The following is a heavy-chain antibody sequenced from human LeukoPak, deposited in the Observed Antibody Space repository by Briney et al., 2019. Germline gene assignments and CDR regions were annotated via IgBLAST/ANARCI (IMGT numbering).Heavy chain of an antibody. J-gene: IGHJ5*02. CDR3: GXDPSAVAINTYA. D-gene: IGHD6-13*01. Sequence: PGGSLRLSCAASGFTVSNNYMSWVRQAPGKGLEWVSRIYSGGSTYYADSVKERFTISRDNSKKTLELQIKSLRVEERAGDYGGXDPSAVAINTYAWGQGTLVTVSS. CDR1: GFTVSNNY. V-gene: IGHV3-66*01. CDR2: IYSGGST.